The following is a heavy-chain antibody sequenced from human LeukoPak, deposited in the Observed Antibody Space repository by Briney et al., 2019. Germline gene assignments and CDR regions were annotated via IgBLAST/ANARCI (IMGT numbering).Heavy chain of an antibody. Sequence: GGSLRLSCAASGFTFRGYAMSWVRQAPGKGLEWVSAISGSGGNTDYADSLRGRFTISRDNSKSTLYLQMNGLRAEDTAIFYCAKSLFTSATGTGRAFHIWGQGTRVTVSS. J-gene: IGHJ3*02. V-gene: IGHV3-23*01. D-gene: IGHD1-1*01. CDR1: GFTFRGYA. CDR3: AKSLFTSATGTGRAFHI. CDR2: ISGSGGNT.